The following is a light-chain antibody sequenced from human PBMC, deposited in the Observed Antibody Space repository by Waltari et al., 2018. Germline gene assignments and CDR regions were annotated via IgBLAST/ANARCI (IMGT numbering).Light chain of an antibody. J-gene: IGLJ3*02. CDR3: CSYAGSAVSV. V-gene: IGLV2-23*02. CDR1: SSDIGKYNL. CDR2: DVD. Sequence: QSALTQTATVSGSPGQSITISCSGASSDIGKYNLVSWYQQHPGKAPTLIVYDVDKRPPGVSNRFPGSQSGNTAFLTISGLQTADEADYYCCSYAGSAVSVFGGGTKLTVL.